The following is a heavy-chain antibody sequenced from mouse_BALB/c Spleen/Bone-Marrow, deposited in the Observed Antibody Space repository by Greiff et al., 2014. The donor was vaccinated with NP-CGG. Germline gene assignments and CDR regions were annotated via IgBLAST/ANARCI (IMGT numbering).Heavy chain of an antibody. Sequence: DVMLVESGGDLVKPGGSLKLSCAASGFTFSSYGMSWVRQTPDKRLEWVATISSGGSYTYYPDSVKGRFTISRDNAKNTLYLQMSSLKSEDTAMYYCARPSHYYGFDYWGQGTTLTVSS. J-gene: IGHJ2*01. V-gene: IGHV5-6*02. CDR2: ISSGGSYT. CDR3: ARPSHYYGFDY. CDR1: GFTFSSYG. D-gene: IGHD1-2*01.